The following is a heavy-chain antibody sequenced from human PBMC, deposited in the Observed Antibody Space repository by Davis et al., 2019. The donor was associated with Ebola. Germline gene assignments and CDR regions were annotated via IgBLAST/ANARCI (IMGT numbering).Heavy chain of an antibody. CDR1: GGSISSSSYY. J-gene: IGHJ6*02. V-gene: IGHV4-39*07. CDR2: IYYSGST. CDR3: AGYSSSSSDLYYYYGMDV. Sequence: SETLSLTCTVSGGSISSSSYYWGWIRQPPGKGLEWIGSIYYSGSTYYNPSLKSRVTISVDTSKNQFSLKLSSVTAADTAVYYCAGYSSSSSDLYYYYGMDVWGQGTTVTVSS. D-gene: IGHD6-6*01.